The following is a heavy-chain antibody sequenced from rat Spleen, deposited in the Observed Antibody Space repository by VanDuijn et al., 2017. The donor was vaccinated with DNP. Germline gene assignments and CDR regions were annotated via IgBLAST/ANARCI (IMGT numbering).Heavy chain of an antibody. CDR2: INTGSGTT. J-gene: IGHJ2*01. CDR1: GSTFISSY. CDR3: AREMGY. V-gene: IGHV1-43*01. D-gene: IGHD1-12*02. Sequence: QVQLQQSGTELAKPGSSVKIPCKASGSTFISSYISWVKQTTGQGLEFIAYINTGSGTTNYNERFKDKASFTVDKSSGAAFMQLSSLTPEDSAVYYCAREMGYWGQGVMVTVSS.